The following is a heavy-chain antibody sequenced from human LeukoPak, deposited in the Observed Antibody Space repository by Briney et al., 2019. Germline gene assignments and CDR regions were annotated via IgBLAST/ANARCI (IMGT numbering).Heavy chain of an antibody. D-gene: IGHD3-10*01. CDR1: GGSISSSSYY. Sequence: TSETLSLTCTGSGGSISSSSYYWGWIRQPPGKGLEWIGSIYYSGSTYYNPSLKSRVTISVDTSKNQFSLKLSSVTAADTAVYYCARHLRGSYFDYLGQGTLVTVSS. CDR2: IYYSGST. CDR3: ARHLRGSYFDY. J-gene: IGHJ4*02. V-gene: IGHV4-39*01.